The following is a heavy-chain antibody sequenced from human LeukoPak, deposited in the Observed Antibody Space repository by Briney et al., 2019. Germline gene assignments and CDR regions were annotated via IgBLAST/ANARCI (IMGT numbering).Heavy chain of an antibody. D-gene: IGHD5-12*01. CDR2: INPNSGGT. J-gene: IGHJ5*02. CDR3: ARDPSGYDLFDWFDP. V-gene: IGHV1-2*02. CDR1: GYTFTGYY. Sequence: ASVKVSCKASGYTFTGYYMHWVRQAPGQGLEWMGWINPNSGGTNYAQKFQGRVTMTRDTSISTAYMELSRLRSDDTAVYYCARDPSGYDLFDWFDPWGQGTLVTVSS.